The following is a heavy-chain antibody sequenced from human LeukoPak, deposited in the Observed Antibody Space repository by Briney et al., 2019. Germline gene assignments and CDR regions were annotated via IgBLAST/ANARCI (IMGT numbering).Heavy chain of an antibody. D-gene: IGHD1-26*01. V-gene: IGHV3-23*01. Sequence: GGSLRLSCAASGFTFSSYSMNWVRQAPGKGLEWVSAISGSGGSTYYADSVKGRFTISRDNSKNTLYLQMNSLRAEDTAVYYCATPERGAEYYFDYWGQGTLVTVSS. J-gene: IGHJ4*02. CDR2: ISGSGGST. CDR1: GFTFSSYS. CDR3: ATPERGAEYYFDY.